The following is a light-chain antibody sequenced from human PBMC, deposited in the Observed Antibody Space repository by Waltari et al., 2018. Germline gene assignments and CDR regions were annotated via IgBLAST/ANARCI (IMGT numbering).Light chain of an antibody. J-gene: IGLJ3*02. CDR3: AGWDDSLNGPV. CDR2: GDN. Sequence: QYVLTQPPSASGTPGQRVTIPWSGSLTNIESNTVQCYRQLQGTAPKRLIYGDNQRPSGVPDRFSGSKSGTSASLAISGLQSADEADYYCAGWDDSLNGPVFGGGTKLTVL. V-gene: IGLV1-44*01. CDR1: LTNIESNT.